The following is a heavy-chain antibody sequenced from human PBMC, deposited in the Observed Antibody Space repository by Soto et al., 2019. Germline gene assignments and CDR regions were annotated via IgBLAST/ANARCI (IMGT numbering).Heavy chain of an antibody. D-gene: IGHD2-2*02. CDR1: GGSFSGYY. CDR2: INHSGST. CDR3: ARSGVVVPAAIPSRLYYYYYGMDV. J-gene: IGHJ6*02. V-gene: IGHV4-34*01. Sequence: SETLSLTCAVYGGSFSGYYWSWIRQPPGKGLEWIGEINHSGSTNYNPSLKSRVTISVDTSKYQFSLKLSSVTAADTAVYYCARSGVVVPAAIPSRLYYYYYGMDVWGQGTTVTVSS.